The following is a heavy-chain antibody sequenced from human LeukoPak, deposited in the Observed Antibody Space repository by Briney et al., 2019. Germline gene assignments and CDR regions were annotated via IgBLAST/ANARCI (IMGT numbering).Heavy chain of an antibody. CDR2: IRYDGDNK. Sequence: GGSLRLSCAASAFTFSTYGMHWVRQAPGKGLEWVAFIRYDGDNKYYADSVKGRFAISRDNSKNTLYLEMNSLIPEDTALYYCAKPQEADLWVPDYWGQGTLVTVSS. V-gene: IGHV3-30*02. J-gene: IGHJ4*02. CDR1: AFTFSTYG. D-gene: IGHD3-3*01. CDR3: AKPQEADLWVPDY.